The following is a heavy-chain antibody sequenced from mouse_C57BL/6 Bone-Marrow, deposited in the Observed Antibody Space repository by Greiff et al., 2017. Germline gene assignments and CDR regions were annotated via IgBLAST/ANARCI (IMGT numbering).Heavy chain of an antibody. CDR3: ARWSFDY. CDR1: GYTFTSYT. V-gene: IGHV1-4*01. CDR2: INPSSGYT. J-gene: IGHJ2*01. Sequence: VQGVESGAELARPGASVKMSCKASGYTFTSYTMHWVKQRPGQGLEWIGYINPSSGYTKYNQKFKDKATLTADKSSSTAYMQLSSLTSEDSAVYYCARWSFDYWGQGTTLTVSS.